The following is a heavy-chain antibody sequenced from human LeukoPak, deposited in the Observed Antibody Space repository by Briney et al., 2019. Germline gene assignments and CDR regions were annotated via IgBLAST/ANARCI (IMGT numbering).Heavy chain of an antibody. CDR3: AKRSDYGSNGNYFDS. CDR2: ISGRDTNT. D-gene: IGHD4-23*01. J-gene: IGHJ4*02. Sequence: GGSLRLSCAASGFTFSTYGMSWVRQAPGKGLEWVSAISGRDTNTYYADSVEGRFTISRDNSKNTLYLQMNSLRAEDTAVYYCAKRSDYGSNGNYFDSWGQGTLVTVSS. CDR1: GFTFSTYG. V-gene: IGHV3-23*01.